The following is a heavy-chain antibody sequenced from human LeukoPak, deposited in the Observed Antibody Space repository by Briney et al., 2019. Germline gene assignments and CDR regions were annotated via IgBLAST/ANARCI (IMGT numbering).Heavy chain of an antibody. CDR3: ARDSGEQWLVRKFDY. Sequence: ASVKVSCKASGYTFTSYGISWVRQAPGQGLEWMGWISAYNGNTNYAQKPQGRVTMTTDTSTSTAYMELRSLRSDDTAVYYCARDSGEQWLVRKFDYWGQGTLVTVSS. CDR2: ISAYNGNT. CDR1: GYTFTSYG. D-gene: IGHD6-19*01. V-gene: IGHV1-18*04. J-gene: IGHJ4*02.